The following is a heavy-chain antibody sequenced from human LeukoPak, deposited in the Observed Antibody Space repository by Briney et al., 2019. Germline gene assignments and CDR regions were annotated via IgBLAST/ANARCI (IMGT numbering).Heavy chain of an antibody. Sequence: GGSLRLSCAASGFTFSNAWMSWVRQAPGKGLEWVGHIKSKTDGGTTDYAAPVKGRFTISRDDSKNTLYLQMNSLKTEDTAVYYCTTPFSPYYYDSSGYYVWGQGTLVTVSS. D-gene: IGHD3-22*01. CDR2: IKSKTDGGTT. J-gene: IGHJ4*02. CDR1: GFTFSNAW. V-gene: IGHV3-15*01. CDR3: TTPFSPYYYDSSGYYV.